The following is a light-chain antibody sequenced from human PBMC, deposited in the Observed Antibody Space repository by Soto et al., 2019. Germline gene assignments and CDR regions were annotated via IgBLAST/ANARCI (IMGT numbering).Light chain of an antibody. Sequence: DNQMTQAPSTLSASVGDRVTITCRASQSISSWLAWYQQKPGKAPKLLIYDASSLESGVPSRFSGSGSGTEFTLTISSLQSEDFLVYYCQQYSNWPPLTFGGGTKVDVK. CDR2: DAS. V-gene: IGKV1-5*01. J-gene: IGKJ4*01. CDR3: QQYSNWPPLT. CDR1: QSISSW.